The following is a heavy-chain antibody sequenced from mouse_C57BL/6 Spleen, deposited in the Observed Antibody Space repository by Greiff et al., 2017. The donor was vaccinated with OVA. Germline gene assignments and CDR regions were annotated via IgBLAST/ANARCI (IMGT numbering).Heavy chain of an antibody. V-gene: IGHV1-53*01. D-gene: IGHD1-1*01. J-gene: IGHJ1*03. CDR3: ARHYDSSVLGYFDV. CDR1: GYTFTSYW. CDR2: INPSNGGT. Sequence: QVQLKQPGTELVKPGASVKLSCKASGYTFTSYWMHWVKQRPGQGLEWIGNINPSNGGTNYNEKFKSKATLTVDKSSSTVYMQISSLTAEDSAVYYCARHYDSSVLGYFDVWGTGTTVTVSA.